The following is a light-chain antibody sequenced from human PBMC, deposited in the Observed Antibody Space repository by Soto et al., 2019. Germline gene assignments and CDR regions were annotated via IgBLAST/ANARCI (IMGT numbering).Light chain of an antibody. CDR3: QQYNNWPPYT. J-gene: IGKJ2*01. V-gene: IGKV3-15*01. Sequence: EIVMTQSPATLSVTPGQRATLSCRASQNINNNLAWYQQRPGQAPRLLIYGASTRATGVPPRFSGSGSGAEFTLTISSLQSEDFAVYYSQQYNNWPPYTFGQGTKLEIK. CDR2: GAS. CDR1: QNINNN.